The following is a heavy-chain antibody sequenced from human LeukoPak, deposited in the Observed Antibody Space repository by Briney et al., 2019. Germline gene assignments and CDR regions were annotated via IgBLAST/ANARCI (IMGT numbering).Heavy chain of an antibody. Sequence: GGSLRLSCTASGFTFGDDAMSWFRQAPGKGLGWVGFIRSKAYGGTTEYAASVKGRFTISRDESKSIAYRQMNSLKTEDTAVYYCPREQQLVPSDYWGQGTLVTVPS. CDR1: GFTFGDDA. CDR2: IRSKAYGGTT. V-gene: IGHV3-49*03. J-gene: IGHJ4*02. CDR3: PREQQLVPSDY. D-gene: IGHD6-13*01.